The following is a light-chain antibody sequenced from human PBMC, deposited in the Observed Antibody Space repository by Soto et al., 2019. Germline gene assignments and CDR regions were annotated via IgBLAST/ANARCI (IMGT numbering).Light chain of an antibody. V-gene: IGKV3-11*01. CDR3: QVRDVWPS. Sequence: IVLTQSPVTLAVSTGESAVLSCRASQSVSTSLAWYQHKPGQAPRLFIYDASKRAPGIPARFTGSGSGAHFTLTISSLEPEDIAVYYCQVRDVWPSFGQGTKVEIK. J-gene: IGKJ1*01. CDR1: QSVSTS. CDR2: DAS.